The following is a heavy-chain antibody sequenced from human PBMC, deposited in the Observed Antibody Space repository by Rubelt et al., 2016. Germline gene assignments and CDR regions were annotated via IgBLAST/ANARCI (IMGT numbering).Heavy chain of an antibody. Sequence: QVQLQQWGAGLLKPSETLSLTCAVYGGSFSGYYWSWLRQPPGKGLEWIGEINHSGSTNYNPSLKSRVTLSVDTSKNQFSLKVSSGTAADTAVYYCARTRRGEMELVPTDVFDLWGQGTRVTVSS. CDR1: GGSFSGYY. CDR2: INHSGST. D-gene: IGHD5-24*01. CDR3: ARTRRGEMELVPTDVFDL. J-gene: IGHJ3*01. V-gene: IGHV4-34*01.